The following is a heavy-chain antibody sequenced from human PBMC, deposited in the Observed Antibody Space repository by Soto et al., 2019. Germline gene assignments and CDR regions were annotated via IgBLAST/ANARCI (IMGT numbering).Heavy chain of an antibody. V-gene: IGHV3-48*01. CDR1: GFTFSSYS. D-gene: IGHD6-13*01. CDR2: ISSSSSTI. CDR3: ARHPERIAQIGWFDP. J-gene: IGHJ5*02. Sequence: GGSLRLSCAASGFTFSSYSMNWVRQAPGKGLERVSYISSSSSTIYYADSVKGRFTISRDNAKNSLYLQMNSLRAEDTAVYYCARHPERIAQIGWFDPWGQGTLVPVSS.